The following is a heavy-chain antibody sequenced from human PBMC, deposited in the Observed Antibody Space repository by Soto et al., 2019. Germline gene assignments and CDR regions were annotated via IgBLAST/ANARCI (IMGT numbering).Heavy chain of an antibody. CDR2: IIPIFATT. J-gene: IGHJ4*02. CDR3: SYDSSRGDY. D-gene: IGHD3-22*01. CDR1: GGTFSSYT. V-gene: IGHV1-69*13. Sequence: SVKVSCKASGGTFSSYTFSWVRQAPGQGLEWMGGIIPIFATTNYAQKFQGRVTITADESTSTAYMALSSLRSEDTAVYYCSYDSSRGDYWGLGTLVTVSS.